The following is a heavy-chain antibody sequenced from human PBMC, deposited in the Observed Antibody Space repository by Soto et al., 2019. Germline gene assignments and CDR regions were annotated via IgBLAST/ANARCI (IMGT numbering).Heavy chain of an antibody. J-gene: IGHJ4*01. V-gene: IGHV3-23*01. D-gene: IGHD6-13*01. Sequence: EVQLLESGGGLVQPGGSLRLSCAASGFTFSSYAMSWVRQAPGKGLEWVSAISGSGGSTYYADSVKGRFTISRDNSKNTLYLQRNSLRAEYTAVYYCANENWYSSSGSGYDYWGHGTLVPVSS. CDR2: ISGSGGST. CDR3: ANENWYSSSGSGYDY. CDR1: GFTFSSYA.